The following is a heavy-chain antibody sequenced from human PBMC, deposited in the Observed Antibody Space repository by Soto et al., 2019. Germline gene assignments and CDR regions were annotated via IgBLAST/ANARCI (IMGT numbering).Heavy chain of an antibody. D-gene: IGHD3-10*01. Sequence: SETLSLTCTVSGGSISSYYWSWIRQPPGKGLEWIGYIYYSGSTNYNPSLKSRVTISVDTSKNQLSLKLSSVTAADTAVYYCARARRGSGAWFDPWGQGTLVTVSS. V-gene: IGHV4-59*01. CDR1: GGSISSYY. CDR2: IYYSGST. J-gene: IGHJ5*02. CDR3: ARARRGSGAWFDP.